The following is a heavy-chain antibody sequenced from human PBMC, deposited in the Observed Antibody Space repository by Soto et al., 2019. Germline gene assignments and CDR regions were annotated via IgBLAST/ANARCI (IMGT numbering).Heavy chain of an antibody. J-gene: IGHJ4*02. CDR1: GGSISSGGYS. V-gene: IGHV4-30-2*01. Sequence: QLQLQESGSGLVKPSQTLSLTCAVSGGSISSGGYSWSWIRQPPGKGLEWIGYIYHRGSTYYNPSLKSRVPIAVATSQNQFSLKLSSVTAADTAVYYCAREAVYYFDYWGQGTLVTVSS. CDR3: AREAVYYFDY. CDR2: IYHRGST. D-gene: IGHD6-19*01.